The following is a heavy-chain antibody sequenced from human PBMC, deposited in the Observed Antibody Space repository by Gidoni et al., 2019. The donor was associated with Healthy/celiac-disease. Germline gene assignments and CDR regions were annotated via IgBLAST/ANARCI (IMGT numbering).Heavy chain of an antibody. CDR1: GFTFSSYA. CDR3: VKDADCTNGVCWYYFDY. J-gene: IGHJ4*02. Sequence: EVQLVESGGGLVQPGWSLSRPCSASGFTFSSYAMHWVRQAPGKGLEYVSAISSNGGSTYYADSVKGRFTISRDNSKNTLYLQMSSLRAEDTAVYYCVKDADCTNGVCWYYFDYWGQGTLVTVSS. CDR2: ISSNGGST. V-gene: IGHV3-64D*06. D-gene: IGHD2-8*01.